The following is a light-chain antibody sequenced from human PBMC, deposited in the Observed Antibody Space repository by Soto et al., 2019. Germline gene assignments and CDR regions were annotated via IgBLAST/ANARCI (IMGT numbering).Light chain of an antibody. CDR2: GAS. V-gene: IGKV1-27*01. CDR3: QHYNKAPWT. Sequence: IQMTQSPSSLSASVGDRVTITCRASQDIYTYLAWYQHRPGKAPELLIYGASTLQAGVPSRFSGGGSGTHFVLIISSLQPEDVATYYCQHYNKAPWTFGQGTKV. CDR1: QDIYTY. J-gene: IGKJ1*01.